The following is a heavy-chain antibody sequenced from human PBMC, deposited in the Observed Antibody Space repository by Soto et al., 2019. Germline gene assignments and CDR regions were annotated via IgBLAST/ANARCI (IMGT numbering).Heavy chain of an antibody. Sequence: GGSLRRSCAASGFTFNTHVMHWVRQAPGKGLECLAVISYDGSTKFYTDSVKGRFTISRDNYANTLYLQMNSLRAEDTALYYCARAWATSSGWFDYWGQGTLVTVSS. D-gene: IGHD6-19*01. J-gene: IGHJ4*02. CDR2: ISYDGSTK. V-gene: IGHV3-30-3*01. CDR3: ARAWATSSGWFDY. CDR1: GFTFNTHV.